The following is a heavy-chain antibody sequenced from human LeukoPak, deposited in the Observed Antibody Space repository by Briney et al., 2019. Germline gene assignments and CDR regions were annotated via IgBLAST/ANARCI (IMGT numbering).Heavy chain of an antibody. Sequence: GGSLRLSCAASGFSFSTCGMHWVRQAPGKGLEWVALIRYDGTKQYYPDSVKGRFTISRDNSKNTLYLQMNSLRAEDTAVYYCARETFEWGTAMDPQYYFDYWGQGTLVTVSS. CDR1: GFSFSTCG. CDR3: ARETFEWGTAMDPQYYFDY. J-gene: IGHJ4*02. V-gene: IGHV3-30*02. CDR2: IRYDGTKQ. D-gene: IGHD5-18*01.